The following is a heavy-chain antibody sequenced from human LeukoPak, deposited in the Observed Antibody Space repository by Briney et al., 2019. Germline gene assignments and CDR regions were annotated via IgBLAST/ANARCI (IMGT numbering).Heavy chain of an antibody. CDR3: ARVGYYDSSGYYHFDY. CDR2: ISAYNGDT. CDR1: GYTFTNHG. D-gene: IGHD3-22*01. J-gene: IGHJ4*02. V-gene: IGHV1-18*01. Sequence: GASVKVSCKASGYTFTNHGITWVRQAPGQGLEWMGWISAYNGDTKYAQKLQGRVTMTTDTSTNTAYMELSSLRSEDTAVYYCARVGYYDSSGYYHFDYWGQGTLVTVSS.